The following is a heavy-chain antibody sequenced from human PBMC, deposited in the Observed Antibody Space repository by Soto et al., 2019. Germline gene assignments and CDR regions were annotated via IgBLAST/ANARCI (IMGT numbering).Heavy chain of an antibody. V-gene: IGHV3-74*01. CDR2: INSGGSTT. D-gene: IGHD1-1*01. Sequence: GGSLRLSCAASGFTFSSYWMHWVRQAPGKGLVWVSRINSGGSTTSYADSVKGRFTISRDNAKNTPYLQMNSLRAEDMAVYYCARRGMSTTDYWGQGTLVTVSS. CDR1: GFTFSSYW. J-gene: IGHJ4*02. CDR3: ARRGMSTTDY.